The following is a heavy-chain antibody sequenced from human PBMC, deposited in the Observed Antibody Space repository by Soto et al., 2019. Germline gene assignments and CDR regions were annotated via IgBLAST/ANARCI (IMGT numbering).Heavy chain of an antibody. Sequence: QVQLQESGPGLVKPSQTLSLTCTVSGDSISSGGYYWSWIRQHPGKGLEWIGYIYFSGSTYYNPSLKSRFTRSVDTSKTRFSLKLRSVTAADTAVYSCARVIRGTYYFDYWGQGTLVAVSS. CDR1: GDSISSGGYY. D-gene: IGHD3-10*01. CDR3: ARVIRGTYYFDY. J-gene: IGHJ4*02. V-gene: IGHV4-31*03. CDR2: IYFSGST.